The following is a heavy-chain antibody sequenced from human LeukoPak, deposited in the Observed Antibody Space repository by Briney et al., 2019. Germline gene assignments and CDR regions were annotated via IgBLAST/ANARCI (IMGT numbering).Heavy chain of an antibody. CDR1: GGSISSNNYY. CDR2: IYYSGST. CDR3: ARGVVVPAAIGFDP. Sequence: SETLSLTCTVSGGSISSNNYYWGWIRQPPGKGLEWIGSIYYSGSTNYNPSLKSRVTISVDTSKNQFSLKLSSVTAADTAVYYCARGVVVPAAIGFDPWGQGTLVTVSS. V-gene: IGHV4-39*07. J-gene: IGHJ5*02. D-gene: IGHD2-2*01.